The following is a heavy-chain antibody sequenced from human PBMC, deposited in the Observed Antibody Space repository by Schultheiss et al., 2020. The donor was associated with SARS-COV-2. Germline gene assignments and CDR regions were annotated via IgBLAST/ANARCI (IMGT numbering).Heavy chain of an antibody. V-gene: IGHV3-33*01. CDR3: AREVTMVRGADDAFDI. D-gene: IGHD3-10*01. CDR2: IWYDGSNK. Sequence: GSLRLSCAASGFTFSSYGMHWVRQAPGKGLEWVAVIWYDGSNKYYADSVKGRFTISRDNAKNSLYLQMNSLRAEDTAVYYCAREVTMVRGADDAFDIWGQGTMVTVSS. CDR1: GFTFSSYG. J-gene: IGHJ3*02.